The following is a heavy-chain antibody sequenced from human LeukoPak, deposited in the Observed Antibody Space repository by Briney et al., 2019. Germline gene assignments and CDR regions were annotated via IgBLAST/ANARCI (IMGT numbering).Heavy chain of an antibody. J-gene: IGHJ3*02. CDR1: GGSISSYY. D-gene: IGHD2-21*01. V-gene: IGHV4-59*12. Sequence: SETLSLTCTVSGGSISSYYWSWIRQPPGKGLEWIGYIYYSGSTYYNPSLKSRVTISVDTSKNQFSLKLSSVTAADTAVYYCARDHMGAFDIWGQGTMVTVSS. CDR3: ARDHMGAFDI. CDR2: IYYSGST.